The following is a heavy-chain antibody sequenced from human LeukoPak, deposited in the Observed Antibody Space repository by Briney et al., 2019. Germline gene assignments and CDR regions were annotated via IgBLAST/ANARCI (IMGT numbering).Heavy chain of an antibody. CDR2: IIPIFGTA. Sequence: SVKVSCKASGGTFSSYAISWVRQAPGQGLEWMGGIIPIFGTANYAQKFQGRVTITADESTSTAYMELSSLRSEDTTVYYCASGVGGSFPFDYWGQGTLVTVSS. J-gene: IGHJ4*02. CDR1: GGTFSSYA. D-gene: IGHD1-26*01. V-gene: IGHV1-69*13. CDR3: ASGVGGSFPFDY.